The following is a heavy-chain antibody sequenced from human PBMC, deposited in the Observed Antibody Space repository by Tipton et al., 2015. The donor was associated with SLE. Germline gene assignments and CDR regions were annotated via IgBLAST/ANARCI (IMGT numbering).Heavy chain of an antibody. J-gene: IGHJ4*02. V-gene: IGHV4-39*07. D-gene: IGHD3-10*01. CDR2: VYYTGNT. CDR1: GDSISSSSYY. Sequence: TLSLTCIVSGDSISSSSYYWGWIRQPPGKGLEWVGTVYYTGNTFYNPSLKSRVTILVDTSKNQFSLKLSSVTAADTAVYYCATLDASGSYPFDYWGQGIRVTVSS. CDR3: ATLDASGSYPFDY.